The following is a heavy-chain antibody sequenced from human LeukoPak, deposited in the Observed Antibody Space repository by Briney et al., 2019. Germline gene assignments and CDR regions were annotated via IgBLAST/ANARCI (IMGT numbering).Heavy chain of an antibody. D-gene: IGHD5-12*01. CDR3: ARDRRDGYNFDAFDI. CDR1: RGTFSSYA. Sequence: SVKVSCKASRGTFSSYAISWVRQAPGQGLEWMGRIIPILGIANYAQKFQGRVTITADKSTSTAYMELSSLRSEDTAVYYCARDRRDGYNFDAFDIWGQGTMVTVSS. J-gene: IGHJ3*02. CDR2: IIPILGIA. V-gene: IGHV1-69*04.